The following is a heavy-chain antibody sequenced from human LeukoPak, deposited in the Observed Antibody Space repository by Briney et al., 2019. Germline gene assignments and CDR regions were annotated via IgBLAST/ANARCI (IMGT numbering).Heavy chain of an antibody. J-gene: IGHJ3*02. CDR1: GFTFSDYA. CDR2: VSGGSSNT. D-gene: IGHD4-17*01. CDR3: AKYGDYDAFDI. Sequence: GGSLRLSCAASGFTFSDYAMGWVRQAPGKGLEWVSAVSGGSSNTYYADSVKGRFTISRDNSKNTLYLQMNSLRTADTAVYFCAKYGDYDAFDIWGQGTMVTVSS. V-gene: IGHV3-23*01.